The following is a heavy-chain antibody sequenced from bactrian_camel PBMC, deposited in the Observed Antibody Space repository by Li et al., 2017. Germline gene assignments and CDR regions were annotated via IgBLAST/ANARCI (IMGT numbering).Heavy chain of an antibody. D-gene: IGHD1*01. CDR2: FDKDALT. CDR1: GYSTLGSKC. V-gene: IGHV3S53*01. CDR3: AADEGLWSGTGECSRFIY. Sequence: VQLVESGGGSVKPGGSLRLSCKASGYSTLGSKCIGWFRQAPGKEREGVATFDKDALTTYADSVKGRFTISKDHAKKSLYLQMNSLKPEDTAMYYCAADEGLWSGTGECSRFIYWGQGTQVTVS. J-gene: IGHJ4*01.